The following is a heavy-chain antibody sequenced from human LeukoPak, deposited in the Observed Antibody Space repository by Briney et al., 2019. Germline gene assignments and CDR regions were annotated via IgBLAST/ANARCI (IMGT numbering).Heavy chain of an antibody. CDR3: ARARGQRLGYYYYMDV. D-gene: IGHD3-10*01. Sequence: SSLKVSCQASGYTFTGYYMHWVRQAPGQGLAWMGWISAYNGNTNYAQKLQGRVTMTTDTSTSTAYMELRSLRSDDTAVYYCARARGQRLGYYYYMDVWGKGTTVTVSS. V-gene: IGHV1-18*04. J-gene: IGHJ6*03. CDR2: ISAYNGNT. CDR1: GYTFTGYY.